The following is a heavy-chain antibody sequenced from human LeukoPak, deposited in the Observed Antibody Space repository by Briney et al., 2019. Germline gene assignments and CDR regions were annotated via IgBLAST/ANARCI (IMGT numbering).Heavy chain of an antibody. CDR2: IYWDDDK. Sequence: SGPTLVNPTQTITLTCTFSGFSLTTSGVGGGWIRQPPGKALEWLALIYWDDDKRYSPSLKSRLTITKDTSKNQVVLTMINMDPVDTATYYCVHRRLRYRGLDPWGQGILVTVSS. J-gene: IGHJ5*02. V-gene: IGHV2-5*02. CDR3: VHRRLRYRGLDP. D-gene: IGHD5-12*01. CDR1: GFSLTTSGVG.